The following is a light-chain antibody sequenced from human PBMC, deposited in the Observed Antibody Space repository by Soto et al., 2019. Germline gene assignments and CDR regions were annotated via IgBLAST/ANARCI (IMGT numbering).Light chain of an antibody. CDR2: GNT. J-gene: IGLJ1*01. CDR1: SSNIGAGFD. CDR3: QSYDSSVTGSV. Sequence: QSVLTQPPSVSGAPGQTVAISCTGSSSNIGAGFDVHWYQQVPGTAPKLVLYGNTNRPSGVPDRFSGSRSGSSASLAITGLQAEDEADYYCQSYDSSVTGSVFGTGTKLTVL. V-gene: IGLV1-40*01.